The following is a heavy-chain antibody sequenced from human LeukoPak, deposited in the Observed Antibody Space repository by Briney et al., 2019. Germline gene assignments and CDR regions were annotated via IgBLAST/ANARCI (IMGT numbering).Heavy chain of an antibody. V-gene: IGHV1-46*01. D-gene: IGHD3-22*01. CDR2: INPSGGST. Sequence: GASVKVSCKASGYTFTSYYMHWVRQAPGQGLEWMGIINPSGGSTSYAQKFQGRVTMTRDTSTSTVYMELSSLRSEDTAVYYCARDRGGDYDGSGYYYGLGAFDIWGQGTMVTVSS. CDR3: ARDRGGDYDGSGYYYGLGAFDI. J-gene: IGHJ3*02. CDR1: GYTFTSYY.